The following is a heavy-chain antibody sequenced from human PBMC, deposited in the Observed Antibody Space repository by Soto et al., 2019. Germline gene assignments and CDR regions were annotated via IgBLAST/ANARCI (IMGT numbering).Heavy chain of an antibody. D-gene: IGHD5-12*01. Sequence: GGSLRLSCAASGFTFSSYAMSWVRQAPGKGMEWVSAISGSGGSTYYADSVKGRLTISRENSKNTLYLQMNSLRAEDTAVYYFAKDPRWMTPFDDWGQGTLVTVSS. J-gene: IGHJ4*02. CDR3: AKDPRWMTPFDD. CDR1: GFTFSSYA. CDR2: ISGSGGST. V-gene: IGHV3-23*01.